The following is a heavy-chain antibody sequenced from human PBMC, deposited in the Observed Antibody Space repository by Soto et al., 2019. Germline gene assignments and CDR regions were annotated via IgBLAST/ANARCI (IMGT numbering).Heavy chain of an antibody. J-gene: IGHJ4*02. CDR3: ARGVDTAKAGY. Sequence: GGSLRLSCAASGFTVSSHHMTWVRQAPGRGPEWVSTIYPGGYTFYAVSVRGRFTISRDTAKNMLYLQMNSLRAEDTAVYYCARGVDTAKAGYWGQGTQVTVS. V-gene: IGHV3-53*01. D-gene: IGHD5-18*01. CDR2: IYPGGYT. CDR1: GFTVSSHH.